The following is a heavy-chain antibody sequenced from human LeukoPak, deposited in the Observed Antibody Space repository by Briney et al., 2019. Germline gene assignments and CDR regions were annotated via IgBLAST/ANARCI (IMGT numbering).Heavy chain of an antibody. CDR2: IHYSGST. CDR3: ARDGVAGGFDY. J-gene: IGHJ4*02. CDR1: GXSIGSYY. D-gene: IGHD6-19*01. V-gene: IGHV4-59*01. Sequence: PSETLSLTCTVSGXSIGSYYWNWIRQAPGKGLEWIGYIHYSGSTNHNSSLKSRVTISVDTSKNQYSLKLSSVTAADTAVYYCARDGVAGGFDYWGQGTLVTVSS.